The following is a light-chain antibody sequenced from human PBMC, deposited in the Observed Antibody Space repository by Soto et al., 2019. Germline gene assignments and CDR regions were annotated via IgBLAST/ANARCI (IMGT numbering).Light chain of an antibody. CDR1: SSNIGAGYD. J-gene: IGLJ2*01. CDR2: GNS. Sequence: QSVLTQPPSVSGAPGQRVTISCTGSSSNIGAGYDVHWYQQLPGTAPKLHIYGNSNPPSGVPDRFSGSKSGTSASMAITGLHDEDEADYYCQSYDSSLSGVVFGGGTKLTFL. CDR3: QSYDSSLSGVV. V-gene: IGLV1-40*01.